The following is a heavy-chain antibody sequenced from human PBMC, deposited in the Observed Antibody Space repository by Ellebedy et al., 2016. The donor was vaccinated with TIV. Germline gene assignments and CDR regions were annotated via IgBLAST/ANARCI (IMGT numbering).Heavy chain of an antibody. CDR1: GFTLSDYY. Sequence: GESLKISCSASGFTLSDYYMTWIRQVPGKGPEWVSHIDSRGDNTNYAAAVKGRFTVSRDNAKNSVYLQMKSLRVEDTAVYYCARDKDHCSSGTCMGYYYYGMDVWGQGTTVTVSS. CDR2: IDSRGDNT. D-gene: IGHD2-2*01. J-gene: IGHJ6*02. CDR3: ARDKDHCSSGTCMGYYYYGMDV. V-gene: IGHV3-11*04.